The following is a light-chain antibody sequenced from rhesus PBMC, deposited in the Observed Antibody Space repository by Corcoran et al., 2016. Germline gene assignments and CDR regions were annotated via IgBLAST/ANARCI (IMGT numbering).Light chain of an antibody. CDR3: QHSYGAPYS. Sequence: DIQMTQSPSSLSASVGDRVTITCRASENVNNYLHWYQQKPGQAPKILIYKASTLQSGVPSRFSGSGSGTEFTLTISSLPPEDFATYYCQHSYGAPYSFGQGTKVEVK. CDR1: ENVNNY. V-gene: IGKV1-74*01. CDR2: KAS. J-gene: IGKJ2*01.